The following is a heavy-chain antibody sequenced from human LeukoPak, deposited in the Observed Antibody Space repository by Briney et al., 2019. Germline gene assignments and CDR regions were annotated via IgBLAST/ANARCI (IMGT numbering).Heavy chain of an antibody. D-gene: IGHD6-6*01. CDR2: IRDDGSNK. Sequence: GGSLRLSCAASGFTFSSHDMHWVRQAPGKGLEWMTFIRDDGSNKYYADSVKGRFTISRDNSKNTLYLQMKSLRPEDTAVYYCARDMYSTSSTNWFDPWGQGTLVTVSS. CDR3: ARDMYSTSSTNWFDP. V-gene: IGHV3-30*02. CDR1: GFTFSSHD. J-gene: IGHJ5*02.